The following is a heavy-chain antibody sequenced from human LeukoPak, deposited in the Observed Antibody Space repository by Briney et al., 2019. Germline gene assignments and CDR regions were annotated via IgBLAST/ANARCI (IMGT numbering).Heavy chain of an antibody. V-gene: IGHV3-64*01. J-gene: IGHJ4*02. CDR2: ISSNGGST. Sequence: GGSLRLSCAASGFTFSSYAMHWVRQAPGKGLEYVSAISSNGGSTYYANSVKGRFTISRDNSKNALYLQMGSLRAEDMAVYYCARDRMRVLDYWGQGTLVTVSS. CDR3: ARDRMRVLDY. D-gene: IGHD3-10*01. CDR1: GFTFSSYA.